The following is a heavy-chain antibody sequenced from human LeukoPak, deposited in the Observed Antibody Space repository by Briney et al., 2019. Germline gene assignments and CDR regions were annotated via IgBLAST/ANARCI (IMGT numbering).Heavy chain of an antibody. CDR2: IIPIFGTA. V-gene: IGHV1-69*13. Sequence: SVKVSCKASGYTFTGYYMHWVRQAPGQGLEWMGGIIPIFGTANYAQKFQGRVTITADESTSTAYMELSSLRSEDTAVYYCAADQTVNYYYYGMDVWGQGTTVTVSS. J-gene: IGHJ6*02. CDR1: GYTFTGYY. CDR3: AADQTVNYYYYGMDV.